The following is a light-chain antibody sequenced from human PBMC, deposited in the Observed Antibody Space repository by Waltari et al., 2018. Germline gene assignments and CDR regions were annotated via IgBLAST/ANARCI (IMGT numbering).Light chain of an antibody. CDR3: QHVYSYPVT. J-gene: IGKJ4*01. CDR1: QGMSGY. Sequence: DIQLTQSPSFLSASVGDRVTFTCRASQGMSGYLAWYQQKPNTAPKLLINAASTLQSGVPSRFSGGKSGTEFTLTISSLQPEDFATYFCQHVYSYPVTFGGGTTLDI. V-gene: IGKV1-9*01. CDR2: AAS.